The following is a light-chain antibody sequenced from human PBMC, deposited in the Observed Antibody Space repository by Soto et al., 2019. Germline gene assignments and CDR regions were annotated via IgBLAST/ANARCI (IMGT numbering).Light chain of an antibody. CDR1: QRVRRCY. Sequence: EIVVTQSPGTLSLSPGERATLSCMASQRVRRCYLAWYQQKPGQAPRLLIYGASSRATGIPDRFSGSGSRKDLTLTISRLEPESFAVYYFQQYGSSPPFTFGGGTKVEIK. CDR3: QQYGSSPPFT. V-gene: IGKV3-20*01. CDR2: GAS. J-gene: IGKJ4*01.